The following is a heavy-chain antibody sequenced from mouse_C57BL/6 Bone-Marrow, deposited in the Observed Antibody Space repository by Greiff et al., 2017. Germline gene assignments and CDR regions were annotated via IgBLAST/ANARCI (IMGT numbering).Heavy chain of an antibody. CDR2: INPNNGGT. Sequence: VQLQQSGPELVKPGASVKIPCKASGYTFTDYNMDWVKQSHGKSLEWIGDINPNNGGTNYNQKFKGKATLTVDKSSSTAYMELRSLTSEDTAVYYCARSYYQFYYYAMDYWGQGTSVTVSS. CDR3: ARSYYQFYYYAMDY. D-gene: IGHD2-10*01. CDR1: GYTFTDYN. V-gene: IGHV1-18*01. J-gene: IGHJ4*01.